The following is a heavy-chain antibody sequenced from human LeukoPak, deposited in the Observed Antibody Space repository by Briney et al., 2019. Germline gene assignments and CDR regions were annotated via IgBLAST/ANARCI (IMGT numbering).Heavy chain of an antibody. CDR1: GFTFSSYW. CDR3: ARDPYSGAYGDTYYYYMDV. V-gene: IGHV3-7*01. CDR2: IKQDGSEK. D-gene: IGHD1-26*01. J-gene: IGHJ6*03. Sequence: GGSLRLSCVASGFTFSSYWMSWVRQAPGKGLEWVANIKQDGSEKYYVDSVKGRFTISRDNAKNSLYLQMNSLTAEDTAVYYCARDPYSGAYGDTYYYYMDVWGKGTTVTISS.